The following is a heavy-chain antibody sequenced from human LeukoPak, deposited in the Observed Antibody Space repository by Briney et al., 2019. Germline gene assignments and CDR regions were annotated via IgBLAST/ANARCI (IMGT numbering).Heavy chain of an antibody. CDR1: GFTFSNNW. CDR2: INSDGRTT. J-gene: IGHJ4*02. D-gene: IGHD3-22*01. Sequence: GGSLRLSCAASGFTFSNNWMHWVRQAPGKGLVWVSRINSDGRTTTYADSVKGRFTISRDNAKNTLYLQMNSLRAEDMALYYCAKGEDYDSSGYSYFDYWGQGTLVTVSS. V-gene: IGHV3-74*01. CDR3: AKGEDYDSSGYSYFDY.